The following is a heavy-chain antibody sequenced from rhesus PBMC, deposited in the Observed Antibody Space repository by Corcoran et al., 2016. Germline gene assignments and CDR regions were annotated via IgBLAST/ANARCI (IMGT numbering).Heavy chain of an antibody. V-gene: IGHV1-111*02. CDR2: VDPEAGEA. J-gene: IGHJ4*01. D-gene: IGHD3-9*01. CDR1: GYTFTDYY. Sequence: EVQLVQSGAEVKKPGASVKISCKASGYTFTDYYLHWVRQAPGKGLKWMGRVDPEAGEAIQAQKFQDRVTITADTSTDTGYMELSSMRSEDTAVYYCARNYEDAYGYFPFDYWGQGVLVTVSS. CDR3: ARNYEDAYGYFPFDY.